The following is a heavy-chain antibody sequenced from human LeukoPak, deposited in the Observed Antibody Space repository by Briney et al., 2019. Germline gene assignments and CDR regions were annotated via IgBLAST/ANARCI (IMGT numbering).Heavy chain of an antibody. CDR1: GYSFTSYW. CDR2: IYPGDSDT. CDR3: AGPEVAAGTGY. V-gene: IGHV5-51*01. Sequence: GESLKISCKSSGYSFTSYWISWVRQMPGKGLEWMGIIYPGDSDTRYSPSFQGQVTISADKSISTASLQWSSLKASDTAMYYCAGPEVAAGTGYWGQGTLVTVSS. D-gene: IGHD6-13*01. J-gene: IGHJ4*02.